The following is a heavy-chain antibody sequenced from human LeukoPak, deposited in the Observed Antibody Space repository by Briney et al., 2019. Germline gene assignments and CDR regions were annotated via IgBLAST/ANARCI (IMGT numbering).Heavy chain of an antibody. D-gene: IGHD2-2*01. CDR2: ISWNSGSI. CDR1: GFTFDDYA. CDR3: AKDRDQLLSSAFDI. Sequence: PGGSLRLSCAASGFTFDDYAMHWVRQAPGKGLEWVSGISWNSGSIGYADSVKGRFTISRDNAKNSLYPQMNSLRAEDMALYYCAKDRDQLLSSAFDIWGQGTMVTVSS. V-gene: IGHV3-9*03. J-gene: IGHJ3*02.